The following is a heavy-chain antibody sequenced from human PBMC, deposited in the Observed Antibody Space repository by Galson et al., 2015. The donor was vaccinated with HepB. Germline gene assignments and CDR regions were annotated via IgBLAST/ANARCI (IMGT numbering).Heavy chain of an antibody. CDR2: IRYDGSNK. D-gene: IGHD6-19*01. CDR1: GFTFSSYG. V-gene: IGHV3-30*02. Sequence: SLRLSCAASGFTFSSYGMHWVRQAPGKGLEWVAFIRYDGSNKYYADSVKGRFTISRDNSKNTLYLQMNSLRAEDTAVYYCAKERSAVAGKVTYYYYYGMDVWGQGTTVTVSS. J-gene: IGHJ6*02. CDR3: AKERSAVAGKVTYYYYYGMDV.